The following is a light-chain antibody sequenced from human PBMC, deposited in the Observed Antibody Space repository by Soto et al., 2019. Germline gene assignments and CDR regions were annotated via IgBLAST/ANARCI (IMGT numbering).Light chain of an antibody. CDR1: QGIAGW. J-gene: IGKJ4*01. Sequence: DIQMTQSPSSVSASVGDRVTITCRASQGIAGWLAWYQQKPGKVPKLLIYAASTLHSGVPSRFSGSGSATEFTLTISSLQPEDSATYYCQQASSFPVTFGGGTKVEIK. CDR3: QQASSFPVT. V-gene: IGKV1-12*01. CDR2: AAS.